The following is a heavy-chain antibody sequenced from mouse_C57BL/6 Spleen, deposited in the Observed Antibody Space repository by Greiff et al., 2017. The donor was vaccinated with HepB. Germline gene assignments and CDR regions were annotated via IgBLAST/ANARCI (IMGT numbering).Heavy chain of an antibody. CDR1: GYTFTSYW. Sequence: QVQLKQPGAELVMPGASVKLSCKASGYTFTSYWMHWVKQRPGQGLEWIGEIDPSDSYTNYNQKFKGKSTLTVDKSSSTAYMQRSSLTSEDSAVYYCARARILIYPSYCDYGGQGTTLTGSS. CDR3: ARARILIYPSYCDY. D-gene: IGHD1-1*01. J-gene: IGHJ2*01. CDR2: IDPSDSYT. V-gene: IGHV1-69*01.